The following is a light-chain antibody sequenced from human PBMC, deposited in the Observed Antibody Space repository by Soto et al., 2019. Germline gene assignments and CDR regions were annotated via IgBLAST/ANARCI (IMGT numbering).Light chain of an antibody. CDR3: SSYTSSSTVI. V-gene: IGLV2-14*01. CDR2: DVR. CDR1: SSDVGGYNY. Sequence: QSALTQPASVSGSPGQSITISCTGTSSDVGGYNYISWYQQHPGKAPKFIIYDVRNRPSGVSNRFSGSRSGNTASLTISGRRAEDEADYYCSSYTSSSTVIFGGGTKLSVL. J-gene: IGLJ2*01.